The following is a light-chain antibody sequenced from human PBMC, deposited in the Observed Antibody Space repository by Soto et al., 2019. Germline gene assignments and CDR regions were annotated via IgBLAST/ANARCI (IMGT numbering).Light chain of an antibody. CDR1: QSLLNDKGYVY. J-gene: IGKJ4*01. V-gene: IGKV2-28*01. Sequence: DIVMTQSPVPLPVTPGEPASISCRSSQSLLNDKGYVYLDWYVQKPGQSPQLLIYLGSNRASGVPDRFSGTVSGTDFTLEISRVEAEDVGIYYCMQALQIPTTFGGGTRVDI. CDR3: MQALQIPTT. CDR2: LGS.